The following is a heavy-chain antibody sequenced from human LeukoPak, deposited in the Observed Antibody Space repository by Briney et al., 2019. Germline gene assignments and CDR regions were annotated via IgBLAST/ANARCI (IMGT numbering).Heavy chain of an antibody. D-gene: IGHD3-10*01. CDR3: ARGAVFQGNYDY. Sequence: PSETLPLTCTVSGASVGSAGYHWRWIRQPPGGGLEWVSSISGESKYIYYADSVTGRFTISRDNAKNSLYLQMSTLRAEDTAVYYCARGAVFQGNYDYWGQGTQVTVSS. CDR2: ISGESKYI. V-gene: IGHV3-21*01. J-gene: IGHJ4*02. CDR1: GASVGSAGYH.